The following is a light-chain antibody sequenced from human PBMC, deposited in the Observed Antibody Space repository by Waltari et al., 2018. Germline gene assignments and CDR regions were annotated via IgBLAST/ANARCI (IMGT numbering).Light chain of an antibody. CDR2: RND. J-gene: IGLJ1*01. V-gene: IGLV1-44*01. Sequence: QSVLTQPPSVSGTPGQRVTISCSGGMSTIRSNTVNWYQQLPGSAPRLLIYRNDDRPSGVPDRFSGSKSITSASLAISGLQSEDEGDYFCASWDDSLPGYVFGPGTKVTVL. CDR1: MSTIRSNT. CDR3: ASWDDSLPGYV.